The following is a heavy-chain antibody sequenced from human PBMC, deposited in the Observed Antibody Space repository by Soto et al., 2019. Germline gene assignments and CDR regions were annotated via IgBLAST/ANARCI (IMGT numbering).Heavy chain of an antibody. Sequence: SETLSLTCAVSGGSFSGSDWWSWVRQPPGKGLEWIGQIYHYENTNYNPSLKSRVTISVDKSKNHFSLKLTSVTAADTAVYYCARVDSSGSYFDSWGQGTLVTVSS. J-gene: IGHJ4*02. CDR2: IYHYENT. V-gene: IGHV4-4*02. D-gene: IGHD3-22*01. CDR3: ARVDSSGSYFDS. CDR1: GGSFSGSDW.